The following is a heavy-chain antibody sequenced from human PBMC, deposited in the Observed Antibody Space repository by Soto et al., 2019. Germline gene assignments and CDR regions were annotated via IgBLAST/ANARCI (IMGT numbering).Heavy chain of an antibody. Sequence: EVQLVESGGGLVQPGGSLRLSCAASGFTFSTYWMHWIRQVPGKGLEWVSRINSDASHTYYADSVKGRFTISRDNAKNTLHLEMNSLRDEDTAVYYCVRDCHFITTSCYGNWFEPWGHGTLVTVSS. D-gene: IGHD2-2*01. V-gene: IGHV3-74*01. CDR1: GFTFSTYW. CDR2: INSDASHT. CDR3: VRDCHFITTSCYGNWFEP. J-gene: IGHJ5*02.